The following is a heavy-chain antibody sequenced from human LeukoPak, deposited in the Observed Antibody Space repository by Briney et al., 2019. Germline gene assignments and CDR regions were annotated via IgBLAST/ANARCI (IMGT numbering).Heavy chain of an antibody. CDR1: GGSVSSGSYY. V-gene: IGHV4-61*01. CDR3: ARVTPYYYDSSGYYKHYYYGMDV. CDR2: IYYSGST. D-gene: IGHD3-22*01. J-gene: IGHJ6*02. Sequence: SETLSLTCTVSGGSVSSGSYYWSWIRQPPGKGLEWIGYIYYSGSTNYNPSLKSRVTISVDTSKNQFSPKLSSVTAADTAVYYCARVTPYYYDSSGYYKHYYYGMDVWGQGTTVTVSS.